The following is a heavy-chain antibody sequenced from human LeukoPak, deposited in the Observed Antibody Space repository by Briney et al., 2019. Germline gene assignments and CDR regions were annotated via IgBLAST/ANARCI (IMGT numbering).Heavy chain of an antibody. V-gene: IGHV4-39*01. CDR2: IDYSGNT. CDR3: ARRFRLRGWFDP. J-gene: IGHJ5*02. D-gene: IGHD4-17*01. Sequence: SETLSLTCTVSGGSISSSGYCWGWIRQPPGKGLEWIGSIDYSGNTNYNPSLKSRVTISVDMSKNQFSLKLSSVTAADTAAYYCARRFRLRGWFDPWGQGTLVTVSS. CDR1: GGSISSSGYC.